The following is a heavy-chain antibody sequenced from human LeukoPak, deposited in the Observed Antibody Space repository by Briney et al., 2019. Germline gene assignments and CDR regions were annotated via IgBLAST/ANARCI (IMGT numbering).Heavy chain of an antibody. CDR2: ISAYNGNT. V-gene: IGHV1-18*01. J-gene: IGHJ3*02. CDR3: ARERWDIVVVPAAKNAFDI. CDR1: GYTFTSYG. D-gene: IGHD2-2*01. Sequence: GASVKVSCKASGYTFTSYGISWVRQAPGLGLEWMGWISAYNGNTNYAQKLQGRVTMTTDTSTSTAYMELRSLRSDDTAVYYCARERWDIVVVPAAKNAFDIWGQGTMVTVPS.